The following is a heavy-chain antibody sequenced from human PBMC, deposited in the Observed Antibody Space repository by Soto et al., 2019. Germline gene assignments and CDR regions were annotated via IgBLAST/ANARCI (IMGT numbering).Heavy chain of an antibody. Sequence: GESLKISCKGSGCNFHTYWIAWVRQMPGKGLEWVGFIYPHDSDTRYSPSFRGQVTISADKSINTAYLQWTSLKASDTAIYFCARPTDYHYGMQVWGQGTTVTVS. CDR2: IYPHDSDT. D-gene: IGHD4-17*01. V-gene: IGHV5-51*01. CDR3: ARPTDYHYGMQV. J-gene: IGHJ6*02. CDR1: GCNFHTYW.